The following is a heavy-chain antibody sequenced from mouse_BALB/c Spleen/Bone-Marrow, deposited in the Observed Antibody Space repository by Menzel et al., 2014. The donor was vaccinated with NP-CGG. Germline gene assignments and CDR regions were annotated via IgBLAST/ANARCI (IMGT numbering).Heavy chain of an antibody. J-gene: IGHJ1*01. CDR3: ASEPWYFDV. CDR1: GYTFTSYW. V-gene: IGHV1S81*02. CDR2: INPTNGST. Sequence: QVQLQQSGAELVRPGVSVKLSCKASGYTFTSYWMHWIKQRPEQGLERIGEINPTNGSTNYNEEFKTKATLTVDKSSSTAYMQLSSLTSEDSAVYYCASEPWYFDVWGAGTTVTVSS.